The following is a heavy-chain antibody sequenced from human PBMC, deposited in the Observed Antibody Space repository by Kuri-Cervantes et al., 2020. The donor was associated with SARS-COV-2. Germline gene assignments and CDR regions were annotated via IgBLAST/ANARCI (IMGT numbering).Heavy chain of an antibody. CDR2: IYYSGST. D-gene: IGHD3-3*01. J-gene: IGHJ1*01. CDR3: ATDLRHYDFWSGYYPLGYFQH. CDR1: GGSISSSSYY. Sequence: SETLSLTCTVSGGSISSSSYYWGWIRQPPGKGLEWIGSIYYSGSTYYNPSLKSRVTISVDTSKNQFSLKLSSVTAADTAVYYCATDLRHYDFWSGYYPLGYFQHWGQGTLVTVSS. V-gene: IGHV4-39*07.